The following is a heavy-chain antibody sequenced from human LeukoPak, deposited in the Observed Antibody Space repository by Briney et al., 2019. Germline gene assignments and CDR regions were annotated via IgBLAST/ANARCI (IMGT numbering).Heavy chain of an antibody. CDR2: IYTSGST. CDR3: ARAHLGGGWGSAGRNDAFDI. V-gene: IGHV4-61*02. CDR1: GYSISSGYY. Sequence: PSETLSLTCAVSGYSISSGYYWGWIRQPAGKGLEWIGRIYTSGSTNYNPSLKSRVTISVDKSKNQFSLKLSSVTAADTAVYYCARAHLGGGWGSAGRNDAFDIWGQGTMVTVSS. D-gene: IGHD2-21*01. J-gene: IGHJ3*02.